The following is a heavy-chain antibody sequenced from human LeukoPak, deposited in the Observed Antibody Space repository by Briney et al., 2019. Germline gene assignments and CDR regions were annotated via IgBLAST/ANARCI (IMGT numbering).Heavy chain of an antibody. CDR2: ISSSSSTT. V-gene: IGHV3-48*02. D-gene: IGHD3-10*01. J-gene: IGHJ6*02. CDR1: GFIFSSYS. CDR3: ARGSYGSGSYSYYGMDV. Sequence: PGGSLRLSCAASGFIFSSYSMNCVRPAPGKGLDWVSYISSSSSTTYYADSVNGRCNISRDNAKKSLYLQMNSLRDEDTAVYYCARGSYGSGSYSYYGMDVGGQGTRVTVSS.